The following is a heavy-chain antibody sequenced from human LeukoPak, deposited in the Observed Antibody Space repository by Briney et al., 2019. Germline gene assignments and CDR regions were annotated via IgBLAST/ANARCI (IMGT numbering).Heavy chain of an antibody. V-gene: IGHV4-30-2*01. J-gene: IGHJ4*02. CDR3: ARDEGSGPFDY. CDR2: ISHSGST. Sequence: SETLSLTCTVSGGSINSGSYYWSWIRQPPGKGLEWIGYISHSGSTYYNPSLKSRVTISIDRSQTQFSLKLSSVTVADTAVYYCARDEGSGPFDYWGQGTLVTVSS. CDR1: GGSINSGSYY. D-gene: IGHD6-19*01.